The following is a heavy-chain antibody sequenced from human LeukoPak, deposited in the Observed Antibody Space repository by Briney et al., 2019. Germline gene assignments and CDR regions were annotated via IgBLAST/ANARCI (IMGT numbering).Heavy chain of an antibody. CDR3: ARDKSYYDSSGYYPGGKFDP. CDR1: GGSFSGYY. Sequence: PSETLSLTCAVYGGSFSGYYWSWIRQPAGKGLEWIGRIYTSGSTNYNPSLKSRVTMSVDTSKNQFSLKLSSVTAADTAVYYCARDKSYYDSSGYYPGGKFDPWGQGTLVTVSS. J-gene: IGHJ5*02. V-gene: IGHV4-4*07. CDR2: IYTSGST. D-gene: IGHD3-22*01.